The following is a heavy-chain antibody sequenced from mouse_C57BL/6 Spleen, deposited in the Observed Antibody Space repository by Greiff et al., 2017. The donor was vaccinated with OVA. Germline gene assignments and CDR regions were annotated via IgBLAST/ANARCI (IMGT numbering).Heavy chain of an antibody. Sequence: DVKLVESGGGLVQPGGSLSLSCAASGFTFTDYYMSWVRQPPGKALEWLGFIRNKANGYTTEYSASVKGRFTISRDNSQSILYLQMNALRAEDSATYYCARYIPPFTTVVAKDYWYFDVWGTGTTVTVSS. CDR3: ARYIPPFTTVVAKDYWYFDV. V-gene: IGHV7-3*01. J-gene: IGHJ1*03. CDR1: GFTFTDYY. CDR2: IRNKANGYTT. D-gene: IGHD1-1*01.